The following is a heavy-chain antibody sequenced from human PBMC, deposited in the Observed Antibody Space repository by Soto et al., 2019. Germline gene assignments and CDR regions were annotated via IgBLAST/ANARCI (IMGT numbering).Heavy chain of an antibody. CDR3: TKDVTGDIGADF. J-gene: IGHJ4*02. CDR1: GGSISTVGHY. V-gene: IGHV4-31*03. D-gene: IGHD2-21*02. Sequence: SETLSLTCSVSGGSISTVGHYWTWIRQPPGKGLEWIGSIYHTGSTYYSKSLRSRLTMSVDTSKSQFSLRLSSVTAEDTATYYCTKDVTGDIGADFWGQGTPVTVSS. CDR2: IYHTGST.